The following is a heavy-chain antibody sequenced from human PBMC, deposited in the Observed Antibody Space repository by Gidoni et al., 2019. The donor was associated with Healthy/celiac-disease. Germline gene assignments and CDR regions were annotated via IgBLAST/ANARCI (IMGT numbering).Heavy chain of an antibody. D-gene: IGHD6-19*01. CDR1: GFTFSSYW. J-gene: IGHJ5*02. CDR3: ARAFLVAVAGTIYNWFDP. V-gene: IGHV3-7*01. CDR2: IKPDGSEK. Sequence: EVQLVESGGGLVQPGGSLRLSCAASGFTFSSYWMSWVRQAPGKGLEGVANIKPDGSEKYYVDSVKGRFTISRDNAKNSLYLQMNSLRAEDTAVYYCARAFLVAVAGTIYNWFDPWGQGTLVTVSS.